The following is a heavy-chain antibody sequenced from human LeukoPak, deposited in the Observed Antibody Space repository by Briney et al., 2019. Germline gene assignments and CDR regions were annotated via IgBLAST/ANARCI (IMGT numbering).Heavy chain of an antibody. CDR3: ARDLLQNYYDHWFDP. CDR1: GFTFSSYS. D-gene: IGHD3-22*01. Sequence: GGSLRLSCAASGFTFSSYSMNWVRQAPGKGLEWVSSISSSSSYIYYADSVKGRFTISRDNAKNTLYLQMNSLRAEDTAVYYCARDLLQNYYDHWFDPWGQGTLVTVSS. J-gene: IGHJ5*02. V-gene: IGHV3-21*04. CDR2: ISSSSSYI.